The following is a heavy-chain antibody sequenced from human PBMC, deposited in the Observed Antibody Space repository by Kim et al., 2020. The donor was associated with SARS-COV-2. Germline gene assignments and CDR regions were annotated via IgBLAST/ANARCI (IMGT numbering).Heavy chain of an antibody. CDR1: GGSISSGGYY. CDR3: ARDEVVESRGAFDI. J-gene: IGHJ3*02. V-gene: IGHV4-31*03. D-gene: IGHD2-15*01. CDR2: IYYSGST. Sequence: SETLSLTCTVSGGSISSGGYYWSWIRQHPGKGLEWIGYIYYSGSTYYNPSLKSRVTISVDTSKNQFALKLSSVTAADTAVYYCARDEVVESRGAFDIWGQGTMVTVSS.